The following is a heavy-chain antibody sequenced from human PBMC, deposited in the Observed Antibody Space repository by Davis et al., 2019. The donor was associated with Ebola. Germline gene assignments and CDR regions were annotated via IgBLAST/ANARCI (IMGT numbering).Heavy chain of an antibody. CDR1: GYTFTGYY. Sequence: ASVKVSCKASGYTFTGYYMHWVRQAPGQGLEWMGWINPNSGGTNYAQKFQGRVTMTRDTSISTAYMELRRLRSDDTAVYYCARLPGRYCSSTSCPDGGDYYYGMDVWGQGTTVTVSS. J-gene: IGHJ6*02. V-gene: IGHV1-2*02. CDR2: INPNSGGT. CDR3: ARLPGRYCSSTSCPDGGDYYYGMDV. D-gene: IGHD2-2*01.